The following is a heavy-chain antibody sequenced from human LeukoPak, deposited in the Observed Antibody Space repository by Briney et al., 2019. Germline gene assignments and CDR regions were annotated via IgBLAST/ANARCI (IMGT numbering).Heavy chain of an antibody. CDR3: ARGVEPLAANTLAY. V-gene: IGHV3-48*01. CDR2: ISGSSNIK. CDR1: GFTFSYYS. D-gene: IGHD1-14*01. J-gene: IGHJ4*02. Sequence: GGSLRLSCAASGFTFSYYSMSWIRQAPGKGLEWISYISGSSNIKHFADSVQGRFTISRDNSKNTLYLEMNSLSPDDTAVYYCARGVEPLAANTLAYWGQGTLVTVSS.